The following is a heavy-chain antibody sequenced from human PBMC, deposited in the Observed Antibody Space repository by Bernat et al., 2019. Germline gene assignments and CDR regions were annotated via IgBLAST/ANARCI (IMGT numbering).Heavy chain of an antibody. D-gene: IGHD6-19*01. J-gene: IGHJ4*02. CDR1: GYTFTSYY. CDR2: INPSGGST. CDR3: ARGGDGHKGAQWLVRRSFDY. V-gene: IGHV1-46*01. Sequence: QVQLVQSGAEVKKPGASVKVSCKASGYTFTSYYMHWVRQAPGQGLEWMGIINPSGGSTSYAQKFQGRVTMTRDTSTSTVYMELSSLRSGDTAVYYCARGGDGHKGAQWLVRRSFDYWGQGTLVTVSS.